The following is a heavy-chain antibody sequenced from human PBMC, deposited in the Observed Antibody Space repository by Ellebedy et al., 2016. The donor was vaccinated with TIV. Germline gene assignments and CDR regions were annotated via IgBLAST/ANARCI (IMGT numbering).Heavy chain of an antibody. Sequence: PGGSLRLSCAASGFTFSSYWMHWVRQAPGKGLVWVSRINSYGSSTSYADSVKGRFTTSRDNAKNTLYLQMNSLKAEDTAVYYCARDHPLGIENFDYWGQGTLVTVSS. CDR1: GFTFSSYW. J-gene: IGHJ4*02. CDR2: INSYGSST. D-gene: IGHD7-27*01. CDR3: ARDHPLGIENFDY. V-gene: IGHV3-74*01.